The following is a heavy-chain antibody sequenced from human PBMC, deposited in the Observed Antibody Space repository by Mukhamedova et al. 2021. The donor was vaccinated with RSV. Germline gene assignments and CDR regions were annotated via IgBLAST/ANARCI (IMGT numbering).Heavy chain of an antibody. V-gene: IGHV3-73*01. CDR3: TSSTMNDYDLFDS. Sequence: YATEYGASVKGRFTISRDDSKNTAYLQMNSLETEDTALYYCTSSTMNDYDLFDSWGQGTRVSVSS. CDR2: YAT. J-gene: IGHJ4*02. D-gene: IGHD4-17*01.